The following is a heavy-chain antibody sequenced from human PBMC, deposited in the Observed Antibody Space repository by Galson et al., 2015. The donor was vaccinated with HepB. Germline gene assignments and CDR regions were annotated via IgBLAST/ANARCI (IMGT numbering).Heavy chain of an antibody. CDR3: ARGGHCGGDCYHYFDY. CDR2: IIPIFGTA. J-gene: IGHJ4*02. CDR1: GGTFSSYA. D-gene: IGHD2-21*01. Sequence: VKVSCKASGGTFSSYAISWVRQAPGQGLEWMGGIIPIFGTANYAQKFQGRVTITADESTSTAYVELSSLRSEDTAVYYCARGGHCGGDCYHYFDYWGQGTLVTVSS. V-gene: IGHV1-69*13.